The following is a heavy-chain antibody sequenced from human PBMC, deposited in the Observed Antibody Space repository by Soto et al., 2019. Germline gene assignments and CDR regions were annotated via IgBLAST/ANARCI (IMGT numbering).Heavy chain of an antibody. D-gene: IGHD3-22*01. Sequence: ASVKVSCKASGYTFTGYYMHWVRQAPGQGLEWMGWINPNSGGTNYAQKFQGRVTMTRDTSISTAYMELSRLRSDDTAVYYCARVRRGYYDSGGYYEIDYWGQGTLVTVSS. CDR3: ARVRRGYYDSGGYYEIDY. J-gene: IGHJ4*02. CDR2: INPNSGGT. V-gene: IGHV1-2*02. CDR1: GYTFTGYY.